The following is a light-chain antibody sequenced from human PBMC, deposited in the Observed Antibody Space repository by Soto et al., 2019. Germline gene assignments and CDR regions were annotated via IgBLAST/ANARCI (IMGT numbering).Light chain of an antibody. CDR1: QSISSN. CDR3: QQYNNWPPKYT. V-gene: IGKV3-15*01. J-gene: IGKJ2*01. Sequence: EIVMTQSPATLSVSPGGRATVSCRASQSISSNLAWYQQKPGQAPRLLIYGASTRATGIPARFRGSGSGTEFTLTISSLHSEDFAVYYCQQYNNWPPKYTFGQGTKLEIK. CDR2: GAS.